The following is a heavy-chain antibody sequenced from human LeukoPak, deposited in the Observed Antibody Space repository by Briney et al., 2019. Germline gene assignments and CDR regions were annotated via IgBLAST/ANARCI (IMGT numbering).Heavy chain of an antibody. V-gene: IGHV4-39*01. D-gene: IGHD2-15*01. Sequence: SETLSLTCTVSGGSISSTTYYWGWIRQPPGKGLEWIGSYYYSGSTYYNPSLKSRVTISVDTSKNQFSPKLSSVTAADTAVYYCARHLLGYCSGGNCYYFDFWGQGTLVTVSS. CDR1: GGSISSTTYY. CDR2: YYYSGST. CDR3: ARHLLGYCSGGNCYYFDF. J-gene: IGHJ4*02.